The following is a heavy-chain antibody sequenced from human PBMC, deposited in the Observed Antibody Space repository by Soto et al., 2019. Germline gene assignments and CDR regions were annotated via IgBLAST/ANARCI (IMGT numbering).Heavy chain of an antibody. D-gene: IGHD2-15*01. Sequence: ASVKVSCKASGYTFTSYYMHWVRQAPGQGLEWMGIINPSGGSTSYAQKFQGRVTMTRDTSTSTVYMELSSLRSYDTAVYYCAREAYDGGPLFDYWGQGTLVTVS. CDR3: AREAYDGGPLFDY. CDR2: INPSGGST. V-gene: IGHV1-46*01. J-gene: IGHJ4*02. CDR1: GYTFTSYY.